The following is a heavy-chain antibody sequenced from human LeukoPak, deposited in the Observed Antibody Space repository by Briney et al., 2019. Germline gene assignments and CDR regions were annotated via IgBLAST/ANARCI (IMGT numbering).Heavy chain of an antibody. J-gene: IGHJ6*02. CDR1: GVTSRNSW. Sequence: PGGSLRLSCVASGVTSRNSWMHWVRQAPGKGLVWVSRITIDGSSTTYADSVKGRFTISRDSAKSTLYLQMNSLRAEDTAVYYCTRDRFYAMDAWGQGTTVTVSS. CDR3: TRDRFYAMDA. V-gene: IGHV3-74*03. CDR2: ITIDGSST.